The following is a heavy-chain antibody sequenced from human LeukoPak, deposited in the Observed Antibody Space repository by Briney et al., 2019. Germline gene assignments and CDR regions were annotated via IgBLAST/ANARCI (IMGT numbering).Heavy chain of an antibody. D-gene: IGHD5-18*01. J-gene: IGHJ5*01. CDR3: ARTTYSFGSGFDS. Sequence: SETLSLTCTVSGGSISSTSYYWGWIRQPPGKGLEWIGHIHYSGSTNYNPSLKSRVTISIDTSKNEFSLKLKSVTAADTAVYFCARTTYSFGSGFDSWGQGILVTVSS. V-gene: IGHV4-61*05. CDR1: GGSISSTSYY. CDR2: IHYSGST.